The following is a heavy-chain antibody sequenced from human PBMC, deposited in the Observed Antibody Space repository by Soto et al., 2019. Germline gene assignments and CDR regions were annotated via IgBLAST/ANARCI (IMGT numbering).Heavy chain of an antibody. J-gene: IGHJ4*02. CDR1: GASVSSSSYY. CDR3: ARQGSGYTFKGQTFDS. D-gene: IGHD5-12*01. CDR2: IYYGGST. Sequence: SETLSLTCTVSGASVSSSSYYWGWIRQPPGKGLEWIGSIYYGGSTSYIPSLKSRVSISADTSKNQFFLKLRSVTAADTALYYCARQGSGYTFKGQTFDSWGQGTLVTVSS. V-gene: IGHV4-39*01.